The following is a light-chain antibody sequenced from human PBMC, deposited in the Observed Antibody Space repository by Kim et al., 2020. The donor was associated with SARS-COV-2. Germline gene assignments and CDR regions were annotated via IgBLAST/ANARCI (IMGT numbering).Light chain of an antibody. V-gene: IGKV3-20*01. CDR3: QQYVSSRT. Sequence: EIVLTQSPGTLSLSPGERATLSCRASQSVSNNYLAWYQQKPGQAPRLLIYGAFSRATGTPDRFSGSGSGTDFTLTISRLEPEDFAVYYCQQYVSSRTFGQGTKVDIK. CDR2: GAF. J-gene: IGKJ1*01. CDR1: QSVSNNY.